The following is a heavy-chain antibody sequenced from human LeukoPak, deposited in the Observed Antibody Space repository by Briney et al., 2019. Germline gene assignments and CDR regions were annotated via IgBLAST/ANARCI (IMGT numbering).Heavy chain of an antibody. CDR1: GYSFTTYW. J-gene: IGHJ3*02. Sequence: GESLKISCKGSGYSFTTYWIGWVRQMPGKGLEWMGIIYPGDSDTRYSPSFQGQVTISADKSISTAYLQWSSLKASDTAMYYCARQAISGSYFGSAFDIWGQGTMVTVSS. CDR2: IYPGDSDT. V-gene: IGHV5-51*01. CDR3: ARQAISGSYFGSAFDI. D-gene: IGHD1-26*01.